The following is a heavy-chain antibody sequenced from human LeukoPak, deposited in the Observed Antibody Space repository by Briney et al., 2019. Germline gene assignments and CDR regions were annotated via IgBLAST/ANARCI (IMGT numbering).Heavy chain of an antibody. J-gene: IGHJ4*02. CDR3: ARDYDYGDYYFDY. V-gene: IGHV3-53*01. CDR2: IYSDNT. D-gene: IGHD4-17*01. Sequence: PGGSLRLSCTVSGFTVSSNSMSWVRQAPGKGLEWVSFIYSDNTHYSDSVKGRFTISRDNSKNTLYLQMNSLRAEDTAVYYCARDYDYGDYYFDYWGQGTLVTVSS. CDR1: GFTVSSNS.